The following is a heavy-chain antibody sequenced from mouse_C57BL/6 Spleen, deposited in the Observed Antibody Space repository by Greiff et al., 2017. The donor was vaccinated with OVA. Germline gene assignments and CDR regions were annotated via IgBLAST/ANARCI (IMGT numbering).Heavy chain of an antibody. D-gene: IGHD1-1*01. CDR3: ARGGGYYGSSDYAMDY. CDR1: GFTFSSYA. Sequence: EVQGVESGGGLVKPGGSLKLSCAASGFTFSSYAMSWVRQTPEKRLEWVATISDGGSYTYYPDNVKGRFTISRDNAKNNLYLQMSHLKSEDTAMYYCARGGGYYGSSDYAMDYWGQGTSVTVSS. V-gene: IGHV5-4*01. J-gene: IGHJ4*01. CDR2: ISDGGSYT.